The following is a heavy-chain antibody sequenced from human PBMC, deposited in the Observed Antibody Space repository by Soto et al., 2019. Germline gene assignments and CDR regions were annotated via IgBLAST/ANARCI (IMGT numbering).Heavy chain of an antibody. V-gene: IGHV3-30-3*01. Sequence: GGSLRLSCAASGFTFSSYAMHWVRQAPGKGLEWVAVISYDGSNKYCADSVKGRFTISRDNSKNTLYLQMNSLRAEDTAVYYCARVDERGYSYGYSGQFDYWGQGTLVTVSS. CDR3: ARVDERGYSYGYSGQFDY. CDR1: GFTFSSYA. J-gene: IGHJ4*02. CDR2: ISYDGSNK. D-gene: IGHD5-18*01.